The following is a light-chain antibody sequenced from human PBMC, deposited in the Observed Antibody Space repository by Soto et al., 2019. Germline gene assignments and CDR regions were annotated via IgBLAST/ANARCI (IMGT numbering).Light chain of an antibody. CDR2: EVT. CDR3: SSYGGSTI. V-gene: IGLV2-8*01. J-gene: IGLJ1*01. CDR1: SSDVGGYNY. Sequence: QSALTQPPSASGSPGQSVTISCTGTSSDVGGYNYVSWYQQHPGKAPKLMIYEVTKRPSGVPDRFSGSKSGNTASLTVSGLQAEDEADYYCSSYGGSTIFGTGTKLTVL.